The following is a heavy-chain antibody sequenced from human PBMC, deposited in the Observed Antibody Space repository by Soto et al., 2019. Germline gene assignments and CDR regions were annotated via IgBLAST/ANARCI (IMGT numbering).Heavy chain of an antibody. CDR3: ARPTDFYYYAMDV. J-gene: IGHJ6*02. V-gene: IGHV1-18*01. Sequence: ASVKVSCKASGYTFTSFGINWVRQAPGQGLEWMGWISGYNGNTNYAQNLQDRVTMTRGTSTSTAYMELRSLRSDDTAVYYCARPTDFYYYAMDVWGQGTTVTVSS. CDR2: ISGYNGNT. CDR1: GYTFTSFG.